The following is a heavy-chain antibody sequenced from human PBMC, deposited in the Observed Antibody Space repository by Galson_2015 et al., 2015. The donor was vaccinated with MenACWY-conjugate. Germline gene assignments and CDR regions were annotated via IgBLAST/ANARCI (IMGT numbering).Heavy chain of an antibody. CDR1: GDSFNTYS. CDR2: IIPVFHTT. D-gene: IGHD4-17*01. J-gene: IGHJ4*02. Sequence: SVKVSCKASGDSFNTYSFNWIRQAPGQGPEWLGGIIPVFHTTDYAQRFRGRLTITADESTRTVYMELSSLRSDDTAIYYCARPGGDYEQRTFFDYWGQGTLVTVSS. V-gene: IGHV1-69*13. CDR3: ARPGGDYEQRTFFDY.